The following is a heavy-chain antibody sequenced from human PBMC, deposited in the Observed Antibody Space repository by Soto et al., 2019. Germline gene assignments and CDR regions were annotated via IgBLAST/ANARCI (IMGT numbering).Heavy chain of an antibody. V-gene: IGHV3-30-3*01. Sequence: QVQLVDSGGGVVQPGRSLRLSCAAFGFPFSSYAIHWVRQAPGKGLEWVAFISYDGSNTYYADSVRGRFSVSRDNSNNTLDLQMNSLRAEDTAVYYCARSRGGDGYNPLDYWGQGTLVTVSS. CDR2: ISYDGSNT. CDR3: ARSRGGDGYNPLDY. CDR1: GFPFSSYA. J-gene: IGHJ4*02. D-gene: IGHD2-21*01.